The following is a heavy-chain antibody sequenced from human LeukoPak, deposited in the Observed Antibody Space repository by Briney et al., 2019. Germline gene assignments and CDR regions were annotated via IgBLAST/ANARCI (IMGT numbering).Heavy chain of an antibody. J-gene: IGHJ4*02. CDR3: ARLRPDHKPFDY. V-gene: IGHV1-18*01. Sequence: ASVKVSCKASGYTFTSYGISWVRQAPGQGLEWMGWISAYNGNTNYAQKVQGRVTMTTDTSTSTAYMELRSLRSDDTAVYYCARLRPDHKPFDYWGQGTLVTVSS. D-gene: IGHD1-14*01. CDR2: ISAYNGNT. CDR1: GYTFTSYG.